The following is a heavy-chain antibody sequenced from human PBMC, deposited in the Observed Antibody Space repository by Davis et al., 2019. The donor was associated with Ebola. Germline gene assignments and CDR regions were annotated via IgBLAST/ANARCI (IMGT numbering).Heavy chain of an antibody. Sequence: GESLKISCAASGFTFSSYGMHWVRQAPGKGLEWVANIKQDGSEKYYVDSVKGRFTISRDNAKNSLFLQMNSLKTEDTAVYYCTSTVTNGDYWGQGTLVTVSS. CDR2: IKQDGSEK. J-gene: IGHJ4*02. CDR3: TSTVTNGDY. CDR1: GFTFSSYG. V-gene: IGHV3-7*03. D-gene: IGHD4-17*01.